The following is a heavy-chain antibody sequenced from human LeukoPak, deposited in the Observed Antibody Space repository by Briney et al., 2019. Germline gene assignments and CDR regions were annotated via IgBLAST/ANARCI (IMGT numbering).Heavy chain of an antibody. CDR3: AKDRVTVTPYYFDF. CDR2: ISGSGGTT. D-gene: IGHD4-17*01. V-gene: IGHV3-23*01. Sequence: PGGSLRLSCAASGFTFSSYAMSWVRQAPGKGLEWGSGISGSGGTTNYADSVKGQFTISRDNSKNTVYLQMNSLRAEDTAFYYCAKDRVTVTPYYFDFWGQGTLVTVSS. CDR1: GFTFSSYA. J-gene: IGHJ4*02.